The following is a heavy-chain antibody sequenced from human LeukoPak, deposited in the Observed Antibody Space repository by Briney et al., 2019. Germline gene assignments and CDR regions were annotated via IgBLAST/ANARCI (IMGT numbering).Heavy chain of an antibody. Sequence: PGGSLRLSCAASGFTFNKYWMHWVRQAPGKGLVWVSHIHSDGSRTDYADSVKSRFTIFRDNAKSTLYLQMNSLRAEDTAVYYCARGYRFGFDDWGQGTLVTVSS. CDR1: GFTFNKYW. V-gene: IGHV3-74*01. D-gene: IGHD5-18*01. J-gene: IGHJ4*02. CDR2: IHSDGSRT. CDR3: ARGYRFGFDD.